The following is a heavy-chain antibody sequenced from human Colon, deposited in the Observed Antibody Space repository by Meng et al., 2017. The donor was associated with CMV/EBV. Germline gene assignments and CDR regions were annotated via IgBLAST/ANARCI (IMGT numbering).Heavy chain of an antibody. CDR3: ARDSGSYYPIWYFDL. CDR1: GYTSIGHY. V-gene: IGHV1-2*02. D-gene: IGHD1-26*01. Sequence: GYTSIGHYMHWVRQAPGQGLEWIGWINPNSGGTNYAQKFQDRVTMTRDTSISTVYMELYSLRSDDDTAVYYCARDSGSYYPIWYFDLWGRGTLVTVSS. CDR2: INPNSGGT. J-gene: IGHJ2*01.